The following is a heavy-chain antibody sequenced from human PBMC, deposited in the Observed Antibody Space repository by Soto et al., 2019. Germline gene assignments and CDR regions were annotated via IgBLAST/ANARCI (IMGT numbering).Heavy chain of an antibody. D-gene: IGHD1-1*01. J-gene: IGHJ4*02. CDR1: CGSIKSGSYY. CDR2: IYYSGRA. V-gene: IGHV4-39*01. CDR3: ARQEGLNWNDAFVDN. Sequence: PSETLSLSCTFSCGSIKSGSYYWAWIRQPPGKGLEWIGSIYYSGRAYSNPSLKSRVTISVDTSRNQLSLKLSSVTAADTAVFYCARQEGLNWNDAFVDNWGQGTLVTVSS.